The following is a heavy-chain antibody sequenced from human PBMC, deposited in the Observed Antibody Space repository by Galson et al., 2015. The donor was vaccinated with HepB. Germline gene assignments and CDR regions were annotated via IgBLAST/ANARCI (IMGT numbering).Heavy chain of an antibody. V-gene: IGHV3-15*01. CDR2: IKSKSNGGTT. CDR3: TTDGVGGHWEGT. J-gene: IGHJ5*02. D-gene: IGHD1-26*01. Sequence: SLRLSCAASGFTFSNAWMNWVRQAPGKGLEWVGCIKSKSNGGTTDYAAPLKGRFTISRDDSKNTLYLQMNSLETEDTAMYYCTTDGVGGHWEGTWGQGTPVTVSS. CDR1: GFTFSNAW.